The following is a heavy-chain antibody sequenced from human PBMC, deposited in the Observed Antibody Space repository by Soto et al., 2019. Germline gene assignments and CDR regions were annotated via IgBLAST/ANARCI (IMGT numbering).Heavy chain of an antibody. V-gene: IGHV4-39*01. CDR3: ARRSPSSRDYYYYSGMDV. CDR2: IYYSGST. J-gene: IGHJ6*04. CDR1: GGSISSSSYY. Sequence: SETLSLTCTVSGGSISSSSYYWGWIRQPPGKGLEWIGSIYYSGSTYYNPSLKSRVTISVDTSKNQFSLKLSSVTAADTAVYYFARRSPSSRDYYYYSGMDVWGKGTTVTVPS. D-gene: IGHD2-2*01.